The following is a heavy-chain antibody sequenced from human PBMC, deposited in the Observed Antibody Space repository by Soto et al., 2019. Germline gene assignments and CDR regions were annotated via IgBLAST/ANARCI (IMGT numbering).Heavy chain of an antibody. CDR2: ISGSGGST. Sequence: GGSLRLSCAASGFTFSSYAMSWVRQAPGKGLEWVSAISGSGGSTYYADSVKGRFTISRDNSKNTLYLQMNSLRAEDTAVYYCAKGYSSGWQLEPNFDYWGQGTLVTVSS. CDR3: AKGYSSGWQLEPNFDY. CDR1: GFTFSSYA. D-gene: IGHD6-19*01. V-gene: IGHV3-23*01. J-gene: IGHJ4*02.